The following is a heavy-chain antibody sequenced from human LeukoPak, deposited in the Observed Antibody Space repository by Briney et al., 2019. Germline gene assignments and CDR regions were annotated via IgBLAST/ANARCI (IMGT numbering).Heavy chain of an antibody. V-gene: IGHV3-7*01. Sequence: PGGSLRLSCAASEFTFSSYWMSWVRQAPGKGLEWVANIKQDGSEKYYVDSVKGRFTISRDNAKNSLYLQMNSLRAEDTAVYYCARDYDFWSGYLRADYWGQGTLVTVSS. J-gene: IGHJ4*02. D-gene: IGHD3-3*01. CDR2: IKQDGSEK. CDR1: EFTFSSYW. CDR3: ARDYDFWSGYLRADY.